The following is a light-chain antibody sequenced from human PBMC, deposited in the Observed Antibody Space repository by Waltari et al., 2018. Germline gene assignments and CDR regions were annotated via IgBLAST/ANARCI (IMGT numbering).Light chain of an antibody. CDR2: KVS. CDR1: QSLLYSNGNTY. J-gene: IGKJ1*01. V-gene: IGKV2-30*01. Sequence: DVVMTQSPLSLPITPGQPASMTCRSSQSLLYSNGNTYLSWFLQKPGQPPRRLIYKVSNRDSGVPDRFSGSGAGTDFTLKIIRVEAEDVGVYYCMQGTHFPWTFGQGTKVEIK. CDR3: MQGTHFPWT.